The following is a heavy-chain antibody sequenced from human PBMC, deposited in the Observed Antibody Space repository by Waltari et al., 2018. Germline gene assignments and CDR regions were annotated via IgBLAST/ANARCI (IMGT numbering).Heavy chain of an antibody. V-gene: IGHV2-5*01. D-gene: IGHD2-21*01. CDR2: IYWNDDE. CDR3: ASQSYCGGDCSPPYFDY. J-gene: IGHJ4*02. CDR1: GFSLNTHEVG. Sequence: QITLKESGPTLVKPTQTLTLTCTFSGFSLNTHEVGVGWIRQPPGKALEWLAIIYWNDDERYSPSLKGRLTITKDTSKNQLVLTMTNMEAVDTATYYCASQSYCGGDCSPPYFDYWGQGILVTVSS.